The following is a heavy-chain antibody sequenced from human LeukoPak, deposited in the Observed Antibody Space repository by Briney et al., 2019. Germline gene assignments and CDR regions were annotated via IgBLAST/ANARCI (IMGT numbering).Heavy chain of an antibody. Sequence: GESLKISCKVSGYTLTNNWIGWVRQVPGKGLEWIGLIYPGDSDTRYSPSFQGQVTMSVDKSISTAYLQWSSLRASDIAMYFCARFGLTSSLDYWGQGTLVTVSS. CDR2: IYPGDSDT. CDR1: GYTLTNNW. V-gene: IGHV5-51*01. D-gene: IGHD2-2*01. CDR3: ARFGLTSSLDY. J-gene: IGHJ4*02.